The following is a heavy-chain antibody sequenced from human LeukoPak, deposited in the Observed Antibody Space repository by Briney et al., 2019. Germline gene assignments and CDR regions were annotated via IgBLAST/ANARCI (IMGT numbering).Heavy chain of an antibody. D-gene: IGHD5-12*01. V-gene: IGHV4-38-2*01. CDR1: GYSISDGYY. CDR2: IYQTGTT. CDR3: ARYIMGAIKFDT. Sequence: SETLSLTCAVSGYSISDGYYWGWIRQPPGKGLEWIAIIYQTGTTYYNPSLKSRVTISLDTSKNQFSLKLTSVTAEDTAVYYCARYIMGAIKFDTWGQGTLVIVSS. J-gene: IGHJ5*02.